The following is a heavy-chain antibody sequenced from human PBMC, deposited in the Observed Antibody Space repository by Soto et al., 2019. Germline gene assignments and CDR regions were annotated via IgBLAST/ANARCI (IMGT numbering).Heavy chain of an antibody. CDR1: GYDFTAYD. V-gene: IGHV1-8*01. CDR2: MNPINGAT. J-gene: IGHJ6*02. Sequence: DSVKVSCKASGYDFTAYDINWVRQAAGQGLEWMGWMNPINGATGFAQRFQARVSMTRNTATDTAYLDLTGLRSDDTAVYYCGRGPSPRAPAGGTPYYFAMDVWGQGTTVTVSS. D-gene: IGHD6-13*01. CDR3: GRGPSPRAPAGGTPYYFAMDV.